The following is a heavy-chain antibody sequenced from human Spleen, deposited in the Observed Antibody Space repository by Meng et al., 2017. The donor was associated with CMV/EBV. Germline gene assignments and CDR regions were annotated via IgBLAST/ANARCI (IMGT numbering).Heavy chain of an antibody. J-gene: IGHJ4*02. D-gene: IGHD6-19*01. Sequence: SSSSGGYYWSWIRQHPGKGLEWIGYIYYSGSTYYNPSLKSRVTISVDTSKNQFSLKLSSVTAADTAVYYCARTGYSSGWYSGEGFDYWGQGTLVTVSS. CDR2: IYYSGST. V-gene: IGHV4-31*02. CDR3: ARTGYSSGWYSGEGFDY. CDR1: SSSSGGYY.